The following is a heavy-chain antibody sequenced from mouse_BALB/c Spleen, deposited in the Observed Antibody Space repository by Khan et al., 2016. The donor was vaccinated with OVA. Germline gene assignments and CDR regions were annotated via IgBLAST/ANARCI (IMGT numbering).Heavy chain of an antibody. J-gene: IGHJ3*01. CDR3: ARSYDGAWFAY. D-gene: IGHD1-1*01. Sequence: QVQLKQSGPELVKPGTSVKMSCKAFGYTFTDYVISWVKQRTGQGLEWIGEIYPGSGSTYYNGKFKGKATLTADKSSNTAYMQLSSLTSEDSAVYFCARSYDGAWFAYWGQGTLVTVSA. V-gene: IGHV1-77*01. CDR2: IYPGSGST. CDR1: GYTFTDYV.